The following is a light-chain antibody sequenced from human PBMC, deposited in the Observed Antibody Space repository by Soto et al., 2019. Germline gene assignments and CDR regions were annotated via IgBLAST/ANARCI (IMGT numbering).Light chain of an antibody. CDR1: SSDVGAYTF. V-gene: IGLV2-14*03. Sequence: QSALTQPASVSGSPGQSITISCTGTSSDVGAYTFVSWYQQHPDKAPKLMIFDVSRRPSGVSDRFSGSKSSNTASLTISGLQPEDEADYYCSSYTSSSTHVFGSGTKLTVL. J-gene: IGLJ1*01. CDR3: SSYTSSSTHV. CDR2: DVS.